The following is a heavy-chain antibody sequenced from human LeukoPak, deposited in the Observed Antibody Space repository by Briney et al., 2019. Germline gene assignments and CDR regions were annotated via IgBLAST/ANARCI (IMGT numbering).Heavy chain of an antibody. Sequence: ASVKVSCKSSGYSFTGHFVHWVRQAPGQGLEWMVWINPNSGGTHYAQKFQGRVTITSDTSISTAYMDLSSLRSDDTAFYYCARGGRDSDDYIWGIGIDYWGQGTLVTVFS. J-gene: IGHJ4*02. CDR3: ARGGRDSDDYIWGIGIDY. V-gene: IGHV1-2*02. CDR1: GYSFTGHF. CDR2: INPNSGGT. D-gene: IGHD3-16*01.